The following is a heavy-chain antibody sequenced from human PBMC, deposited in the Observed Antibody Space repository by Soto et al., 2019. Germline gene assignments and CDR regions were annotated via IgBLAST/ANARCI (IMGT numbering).Heavy chain of an antibody. CDR3: ARGLLRGFIAAAGRKSNWFDP. D-gene: IGHD6-13*01. J-gene: IGHJ5*02. CDR2: INHSGSI. CDR1: GGSFSGYY. Sequence: SETLSLTCAVYGGSFSGYYWSWIRQPPGKGLEWIGEINHSGSINYNPSLKSRVTISVDTSKNQFSLKLSSVTAADTAVYYCARGLLRGFIAAAGRKSNWFDPWGQGTLVTVSS. V-gene: IGHV4-34*01.